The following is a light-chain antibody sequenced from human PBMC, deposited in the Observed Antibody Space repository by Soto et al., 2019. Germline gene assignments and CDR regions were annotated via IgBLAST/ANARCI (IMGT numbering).Light chain of an antibody. CDR3: QQYNNWPPYT. V-gene: IGKV3-15*01. CDR2: GAS. Sequence: EIVMTQSPATLSVSPGERAILSCRASQSVSSNLAWYQQKLGQAPRLLIYGASTRATGIPARFSGSGSGTEFTLTISSLQSEDFAVYYCQQYNNWPPYTFGQGTNLEIK. CDR1: QSVSSN. J-gene: IGKJ2*01.